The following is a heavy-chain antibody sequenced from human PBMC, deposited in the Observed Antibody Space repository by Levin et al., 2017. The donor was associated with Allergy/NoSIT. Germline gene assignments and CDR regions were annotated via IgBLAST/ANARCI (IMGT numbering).Heavy chain of an antibody. CDR2: ISYDGSNK. V-gene: IGHV3-30*18. D-gene: IGHD3-3*01. J-gene: IGHJ4*02. CDR1: GFTFSSYG. Sequence: GGSLRLSCAASGFTFSSYGMHWVRQAPGKGLEWVAVISYDGSNKYYADSVKGRFTISRDNSKNTLYLQMNSLRAEDTAVYYCAKGTYYDFWSGYFYHFDYWGQGTLVTVSS. CDR3: AKGTYYDFWSGYFYHFDY.